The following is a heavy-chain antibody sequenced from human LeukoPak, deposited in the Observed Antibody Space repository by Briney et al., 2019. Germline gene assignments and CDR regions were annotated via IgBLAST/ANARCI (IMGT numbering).Heavy chain of an antibody. V-gene: IGHV3-7*01. J-gene: IGHJ4*02. CDR3: ARDPGSSAFDY. CDR2: INQDESVK. Sequence: GGSLRLSCAASGFTFTNDWMTWVRQAPGKGLEFVANINQDESVKNYVDSVKGRFTISRDNAENSLHLQMNSLRVEDTAVYYCARDPGSSAFDYWGQGTLVTVSS. CDR1: GFTFTNDW. D-gene: IGHD5/OR15-5a*01.